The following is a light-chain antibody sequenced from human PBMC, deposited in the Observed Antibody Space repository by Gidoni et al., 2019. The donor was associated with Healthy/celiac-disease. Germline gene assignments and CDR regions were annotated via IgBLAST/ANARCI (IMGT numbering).Light chain of an antibody. J-gene: IGLJ2*01. CDR1: SSNIGAGYD. CDR3: QSYDSSLSGHVV. Sequence: QSVLTQPPSVSGAPGQRVTISCTGSSSNIGAGYDVPWYQQLPGTAPKLLIYGNSTRPSGVPDRFSGSKSGTSASLAITGLQAEDEADYYCQSYDSSLSGHVVFGGGTKLTVL. V-gene: IGLV1-40*01. CDR2: GNS.